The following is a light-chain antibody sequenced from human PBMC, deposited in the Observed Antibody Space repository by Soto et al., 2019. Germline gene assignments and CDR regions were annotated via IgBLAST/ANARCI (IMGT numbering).Light chain of an antibody. CDR3: QQYNDNWPT. CDR1: QSIRTN. V-gene: IGKV3-15*01. Sequence: IVMAQYPDTLSVSPGETVTLPFRASQSIRTNLAWYQHKSGQSPRLLIYGASNRATGFPARFSGSGSGTEFTLTISSLQSEDFAVYYCQQYNDNWPTFGQGTKVDI. J-gene: IGKJ1*01. CDR2: GAS.